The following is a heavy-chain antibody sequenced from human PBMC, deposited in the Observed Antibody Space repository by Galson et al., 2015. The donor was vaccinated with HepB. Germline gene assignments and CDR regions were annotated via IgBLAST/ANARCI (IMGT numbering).Heavy chain of an antibody. CDR1: GFSLSTSGVG. CDR2: IYWDDDK. J-gene: IGHJ5*02. V-gene: IGHV2-5*02. CDR3: AHSPRVHCSSTSCYGGWFDP. D-gene: IGHD2-2*01. Sequence: PALVKPTQTLTLTCTFSGFSLSTSGVGVGWIRQPPGKALEWLALIYWDDDKRYSPSLKSRLTITKDTSKNQVVLTMTNMDPVDTATYYCAHSPRVHCSSTSCYGGWFDPWGQGTLVTVSS.